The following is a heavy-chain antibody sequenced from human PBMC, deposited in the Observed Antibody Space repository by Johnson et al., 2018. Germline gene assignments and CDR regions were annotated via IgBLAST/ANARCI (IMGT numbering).Heavy chain of an antibody. Sequence: VQLQESGGGLVQXGGSLRLSCAASGFTFSTYWMHWVRQAPGKGLEWVARINSDAGSITYADSVKGPFTISRDNAKNTLYLQMNSLRDEDTAVYYCARGGSIFGPPGAFDIWGQGTMVTVSS. CDR2: INSDAGSI. D-gene: IGHD3-3*01. CDR1: GFTFSTYW. CDR3: ARGGSIFGPPGAFDI. V-gene: IGHV3-74*01. J-gene: IGHJ3*02.